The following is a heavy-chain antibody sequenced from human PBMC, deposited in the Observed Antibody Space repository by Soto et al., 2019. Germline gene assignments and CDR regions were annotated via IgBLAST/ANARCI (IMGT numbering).Heavy chain of an antibody. J-gene: IGHJ6*02. CDR2: INPSGGST. CDR3: ARDQSIAVAGTGDYYYYYGMDV. V-gene: IGHV1-46*01. D-gene: IGHD6-19*01. Sequence: ASVKVSCKASGYTFTSYYMHCVRQAPGQGLEWMGIINPSGGSTSYAQKFQGRVTMTRDTSTSTVYMELSSLRSEDTAVYYCARDQSIAVAGTGDYYYYYGMDVWGQGTTVTVSS. CDR1: GYTFTSYY.